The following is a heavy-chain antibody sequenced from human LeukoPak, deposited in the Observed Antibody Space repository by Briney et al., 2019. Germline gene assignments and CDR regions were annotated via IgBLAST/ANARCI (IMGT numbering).Heavy chain of an antibody. CDR2: ISGSSSYI. D-gene: IGHD5-18*01. CDR3: ARELRGYSDQYYYYGMDV. V-gene: IGHV3-21*01. CDR1: GFTFSTYT. J-gene: IGHJ6*02. Sequence: GGSLRLSCAASGFTFSTYTMDWVRQAPGKGLDLVSSISGSSSYIYYADSVRGRFTISRDNAKNSLYLQINSLRAEDTAVYYCARELRGYSDQYYYYGMDVWGQGTTVTVCS.